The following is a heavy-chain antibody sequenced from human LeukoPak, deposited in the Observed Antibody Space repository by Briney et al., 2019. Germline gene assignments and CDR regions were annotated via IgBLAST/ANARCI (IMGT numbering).Heavy chain of an antibody. CDR1: GGSISSGDYY. Sequence: SQTLSLTCTVSGGSISSGDYYWSWIRQPPGKGLEWIGFIYYSGSTYYNPSLKSRVTMSVDTSKNQFSLKLSSVTAADTAVYYCARDHGYYYDSSGSIDYWGQGTLVTVSS. J-gene: IGHJ4*02. CDR2: IYYSGST. D-gene: IGHD3-22*01. CDR3: ARDHGYYYDSSGSIDY. V-gene: IGHV4-30-4*01.